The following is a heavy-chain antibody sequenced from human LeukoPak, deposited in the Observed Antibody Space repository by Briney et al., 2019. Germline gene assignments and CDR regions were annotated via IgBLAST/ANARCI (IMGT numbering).Heavy chain of an antibody. V-gene: IGHV4-39*07. J-gene: IGHJ3*02. CDR1: GGSVSSGSYY. CDR3: ARGQLGSGAFDI. Sequence: SETLSLTCTVSGGSVSSGSYYWSWIRQPPGKGLEWIGEINHSGSTNYNPSLKSRVTISVDTSKNQFSLKLSSVTAADTAVYYCARGQLGSGAFDIWGQGTMVTVSS. D-gene: IGHD7-27*01. CDR2: INHSGST.